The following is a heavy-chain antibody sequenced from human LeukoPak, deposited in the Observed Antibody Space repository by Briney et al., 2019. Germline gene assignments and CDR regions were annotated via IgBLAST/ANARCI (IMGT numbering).Heavy chain of an antibody. CDR3: AKDIPGWVAGFDY. J-gene: IGHJ4*02. V-gene: IGHV3-33*06. CDR1: GFTFSSYG. D-gene: IGHD6-19*01. CDR2: IWYDGGNK. Sequence: GGSLRLSCAASGFTFSSYGMHWVRQAPGKGLEWVAVIWYDGGNKYYADPVKGRFTISRDNSKNTLYLQMNSLRAEDTAVYYCAKDIPGWVAGFDYWGQGTLVTVSP.